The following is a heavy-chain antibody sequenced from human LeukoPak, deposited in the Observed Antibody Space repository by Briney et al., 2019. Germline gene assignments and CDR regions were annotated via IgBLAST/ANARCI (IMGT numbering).Heavy chain of an antibody. CDR2: ISYDGSNK. CDR1: GFTFSSYA. D-gene: IGHD2-21*01. V-gene: IGHV3-30-3*01. CDR3: ARGGGVSRHNWFDP. Sequence: GASLRLSCAASGFTFSSYAMSWVRQAPGKGLEWVAVISYDGSNKYYADSVKGRFTISRDNSKNTLYLQMNSLRAEDTAVYYCARGGGVSRHNWFDPWGQGTLVTVSS. J-gene: IGHJ5*02.